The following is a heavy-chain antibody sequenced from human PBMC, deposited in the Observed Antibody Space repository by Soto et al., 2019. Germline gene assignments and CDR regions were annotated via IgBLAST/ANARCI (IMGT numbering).Heavy chain of an antibody. CDR3: AKVFRSGSYYGDN. V-gene: IGHV3-23*01. Sequence: GGSLRLSCEASGFTFSTSAMSWVRQTPGKGLHWVSLITDSGGNTYYADSVKGRFTISRDNSKNTLNLQMNSLRADDTAIYYCAKVFRSGSYYGDNWGQGILVTVSS. CDR1: GFTFSTSA. J-gene: IGHJ4*02. CDR2: ITDSGGNT. D-gene: IGHD1-26*01.